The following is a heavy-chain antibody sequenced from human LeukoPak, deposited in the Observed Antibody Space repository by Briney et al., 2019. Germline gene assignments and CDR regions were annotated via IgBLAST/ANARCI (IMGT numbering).Heavy chain of an antibody. D-gene: IGHD2-21*02. V-gene: IGHV3-21*01. Sequence: GGSLRLSCAASGSTFVDYSMNWVRQAPGKGLEWVSSISTTSSYKYYADSVKGRFTISRGNAKKSLYLQMNSLRVEDTAVYYCAKDRLAVVTASWFDLWGQGTLVTVSS. CDR1: GSTFVDYS. CDR3: AKDRLAVVTASWFDL. CDR2: ISTTSSYK. J-gene: IGHJ5*02.